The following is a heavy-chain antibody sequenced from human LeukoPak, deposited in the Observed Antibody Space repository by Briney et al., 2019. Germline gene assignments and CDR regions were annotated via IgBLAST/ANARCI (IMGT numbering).Heavy chain of an antibody. CDR1: GFTFSSYG. V-gene: IGHV3-23*01. CDR2: ISGSGGTT. J-gene: IGHJ3*02. CDR3: AKDPPTVMANAFHI. Sequence: GGPLRLSCAASGFTFSSYGMSWVRQAPGKGREWVSSISGSGGTTYYADSVKGRFTISRDNSKNTLYLQMNSLRADDTAVYSCAKDPPTVMANAFHIWGQGTMVTVS. D-gene: IGHD5-18*01.